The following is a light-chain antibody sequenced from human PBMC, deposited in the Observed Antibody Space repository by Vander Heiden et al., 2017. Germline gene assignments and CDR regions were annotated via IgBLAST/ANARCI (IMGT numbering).Light chain of an antibody. Sequence: DIQMTQSPSTLSASVGDRVTITCRASQSISSWLAWYQQKPGKAPKLLIYKASSLESGDPSRFSGSGSGTEFTLTISSLQPDDFATYYCQQYNSYPHTFGQGTKLEIK. CDR3: QQYNSYPHT. V-gene: IGKV1-5*03. J-gene: IGKJ2*01. CDR2: KAS. CDR1: QSISSW.